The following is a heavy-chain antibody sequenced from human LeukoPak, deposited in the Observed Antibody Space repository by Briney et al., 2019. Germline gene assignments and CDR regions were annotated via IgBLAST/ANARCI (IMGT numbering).Heavy chain of an antibody. D-gene: IGHD2-15*01. CDR1: GGSFSGYY. Sequence: SETLSLTCGVYGGSFSGYYWSWIRQPPGKGLEWIGEINHSGSTNYNPSLKSRVTISVDTSKNQFSLKLSSVTAADTAVYYCARHPTEDIVVVVAARGFDYWGQGTLVTVSS. CDR3: ARHPTEDIVVVVAARGFDY. J-gene: IGHJ4*02. CDR2: INHSGST. V-gene: IGHV4-34*01.